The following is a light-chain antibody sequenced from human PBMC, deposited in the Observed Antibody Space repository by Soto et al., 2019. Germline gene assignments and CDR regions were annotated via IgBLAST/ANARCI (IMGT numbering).Light chain of an antibody. Sequence: DIQMTQSPSTLSASVGDRVTITCRASQSISSWLAWYQQKPGKAPKILISDASSLQSGVPLRFSGSGSGTEFILTVSSLQPDDFATYYCQQYDSYSWTFDQGTKVDIK. V-gene: IGKV1-5*01. J-gene: IGKJ1*01. CDR2: DAS. CDR1: QSISSW. CDR3: QQYDSYSWT.